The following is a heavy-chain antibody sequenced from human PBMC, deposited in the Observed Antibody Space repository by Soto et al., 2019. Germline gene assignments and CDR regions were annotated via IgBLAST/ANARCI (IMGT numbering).Heavy chain of an antibody. D-gene: IGHD6-6*01. CDR2: INPSNGDT. Sequence: ASVKVSRKASESTFIAYDIHWVRQAPRQGLEWMGCINPSNGDTNYTQNFHGRVTMTSDISITTAYMDLKSLRYDDTAVYFCARLEQYRTSAGQLDFWGQGXLVTVYS. CDR3: ARLEQYRTSAGQLDF. V-gene: IGHV1-2*02. CDR1: ESTFIAYD. J-gene: IGHJ4*02.